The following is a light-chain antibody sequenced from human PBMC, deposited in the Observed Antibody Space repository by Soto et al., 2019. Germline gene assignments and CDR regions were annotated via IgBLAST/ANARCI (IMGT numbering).Light chain of an antibody. CDR3: QQFHSFPWT. J-gene: IGKJ1*01. V-gene: IGKV1-5*01. Sequence: DIQMTQSPSSLSASVGDRVTISCRASQTIHSFLAWYQQKAGKAPKLLIYDAYNLESGVTSRFSGSGSGTEFTLTVSSLQPDDFATFYCQQFHSFPWTFGQGTKVDIK. CDR1: QTIHSF. CDR2: DAY.